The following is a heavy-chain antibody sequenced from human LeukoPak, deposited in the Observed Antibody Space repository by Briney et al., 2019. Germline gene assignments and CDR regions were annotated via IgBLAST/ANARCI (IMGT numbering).Heavy chain of an antibody. CDR3: AKVHYSSSWYALGY. CDR1: GFPFEVYA. J-gene: IGHJ4*02. Sequence: GGSLSLFYAASGFPFEVYAMQCVRHAPGKGLVGGSHFSGDGGRTYYADSVKGRFTISRDNSKNALYLQMDSLRTEDTALYYCAKVHYSSSWYALGYWGQGTLVTVSS. CDR2: FSGDGGRT. V-gene: IGHV3-43*02. D-gene: IGHD6-13*01.